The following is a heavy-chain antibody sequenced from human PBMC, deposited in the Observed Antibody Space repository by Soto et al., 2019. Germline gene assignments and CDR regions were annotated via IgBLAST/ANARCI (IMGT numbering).Heavy chain of an antibody. V-gene: IGHV1-18*01. CDR3: ARDRITMIVVAPGFDY. Sequence: ASVKVSCKASGGTFSSYTISWVRQAPGQGLEWMGWISAYNGNTNYAQKLQGRVTMTTDTSTSTAYMELRSLRSDDTAVYYCARDRITMIVVAPGFDYWGQGTLVTVSS. CDR1: GGTFSSYT. CDR2: ISAYNGNT. D-gene: IGHD3-22*01. J-gene: IGHJ4*02.